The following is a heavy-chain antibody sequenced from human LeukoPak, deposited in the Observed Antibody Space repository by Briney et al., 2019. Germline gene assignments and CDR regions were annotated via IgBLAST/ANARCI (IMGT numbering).Heavy chain of an antibody. CDR1: GFTFSSYG. J-gene: IGHJ4*02. Sequence: GGSLRLSCAASGFTFSSYGMSWVRQAPGKGLEWVPTLSGSGDSTYYADSVKGRFTISRDNSKNTLYLQMNSLRAEDTAIYYCAKDRGRGAYDYGGWDYWGQGILVTVSS. CDR3: AKDRGRGAYDYGGWDY. V-gene: IGHV3-23*01. D-gene: IGHD4-23*01. CDR2: LSGSGDST.